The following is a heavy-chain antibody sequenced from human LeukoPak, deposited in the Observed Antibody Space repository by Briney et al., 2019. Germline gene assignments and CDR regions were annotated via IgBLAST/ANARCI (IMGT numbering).Heavy chain of an antibody. CDR2: IKQDGSEK. Sequence: GGSLRLSCAASGFTFSSYWMSWVRQAPGKGLEWEANIKQDGSEKYYVDSVKGRFTISRDNAKNSLYLQMNSLRAEDTAVYYCARSRYYYYMDVWGKGTTVTVSS. CDR1: GFTFSSYW. J-gene: IGHJ6*03. V-gene: IGHV3-7*01. CDR3: ARSRYYYYMDV.